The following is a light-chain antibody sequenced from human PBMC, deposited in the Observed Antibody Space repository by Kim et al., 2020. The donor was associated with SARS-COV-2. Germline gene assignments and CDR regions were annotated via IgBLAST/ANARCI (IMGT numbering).Light chain of an antibody. CDR2: DVS. J-gene: IGLJ1*01. CDR1: SSDVGGYNY. CDR3: CSYAGSYTFVYV. V-gene: IGLV2-11*01. Sequence: SVTLSCTGTSSDVGGYNYVSWYQQHPGKAPKLMIYDVSKRPSGVPDRFSGSKSGNTASLTISGLQAEDEADYYCCSYAGSYTFVYVFGTGTKVTVL.